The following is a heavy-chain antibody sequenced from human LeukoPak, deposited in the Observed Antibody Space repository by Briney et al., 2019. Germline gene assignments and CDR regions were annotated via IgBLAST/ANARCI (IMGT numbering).Heavy chain of an antibody. V-gene: IGHV4-34*01. J-gene: IGHJ6*03. Sequence: SETLSLTCAVYGGSFSGYYWSWIRQPLGKGLEWIGEINHSENTDYNPSLKSRVTMSVDTSKNQFSLKLSSVTAADTAVYYCAGLPNHYYYYYMDVWGKGTTVTVSS. CDR2: INHSENT. D-gene: IGHD5-18*01. CDR3: AGLPNHYYYYYMDV. CDR1: GGSFSGYY.